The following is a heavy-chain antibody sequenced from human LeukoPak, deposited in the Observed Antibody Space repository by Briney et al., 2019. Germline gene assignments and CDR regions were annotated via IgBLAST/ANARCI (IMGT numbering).Heavy chain of an antibody. D-gene: IGHD6-19*01. J-gene: IGHJ4*02. V-gene: IGHV3-66*01. CDR2: FYSGGST. Sequence: GGSLTLSCAAFGFTVSSKYMSWVRQAPGKGLEWVSVFYSGGSTYYADSVKGRFTISRDNSKNTLYFQMNSLIAEDTAVYYCARGPGWNYFDYWGQGTLVTVSS. CDR1: GFTVSSKY. CDR3: ARGPGWNYFDY.